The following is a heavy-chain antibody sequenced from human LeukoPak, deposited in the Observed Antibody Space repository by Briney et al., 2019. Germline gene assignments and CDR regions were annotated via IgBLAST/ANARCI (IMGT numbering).Heavy chain of an antibody. V-gene: IGHV4-61*01. CDR3: VRPLSSGYYFVK. CDR2: IYYSGST. D-gene: IGHD3-22*01. Sequence: SETLSLTCNVSGASVSSGSYYWSWIRQPPGKGLEWIGYIYYSGSTNYNPSLKSRVTISVDTSKNQFSLKLSSVTAADTAVYYCVRPLSSGYYFVKWGQGTLVTVSS. CDR1: GASVSSGSYY. J-gene: IGHJ4*02.